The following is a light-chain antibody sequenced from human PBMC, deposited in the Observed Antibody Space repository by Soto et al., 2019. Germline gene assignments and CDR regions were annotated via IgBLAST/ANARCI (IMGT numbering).Light chain of an antibody. CDR2: KAS. J-gene: IGKJ1*01. V-gene: IGKV1-5*03. CDR3: QQYENYWT. CDR1: QTISSW. Sequence: DIQMTQSPSTLSGSVGDRVTITCRASQTISSWLAWYQQKPGKAPKLLIYKASTLKSGVPSRFSGSGSGTESSLTISNLKPDDCATYYCQQYENYWTFGQGTKVDIK.